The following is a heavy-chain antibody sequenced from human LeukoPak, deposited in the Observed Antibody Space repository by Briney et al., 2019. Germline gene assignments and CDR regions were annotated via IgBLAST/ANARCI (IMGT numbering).Heavy chain of an antibody. CDR2: ISSSSSTI. CDR3: ARDLPLTARAADALDI. Sequence: GGSLRLSCAASGFTFSSYSMNWVRQAPGKGLEWVSYISSSSSTIYYADSVKGRFTISRDNAKNSLYLQMNSLRAEDTAVYYCARDLPLTARAADALDIWGQGTMVTVSS. V-gene: IGHV3-48*01. CDR1: GFTFSSYS. J-gene: IGHJ3*02.